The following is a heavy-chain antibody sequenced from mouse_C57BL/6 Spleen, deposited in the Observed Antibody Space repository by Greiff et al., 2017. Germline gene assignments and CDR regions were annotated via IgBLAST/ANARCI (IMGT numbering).Heavy chain of an antibody. CDR1: GYSFTSYY. Sequence: VKLMESGPELVKPGASVKISCKASGYSFTSYYIHWVKQRPGQGLEWIGWIYPGSGNTKYNEKFKGKATLTADTSSSTAYMQLSSLTSEDSAVYYCARWGYDEGGDYWGQGTTLTVSS. V-gene: IGHV1-66*01. CDR3: ARWGYDEGGDY. CDR2: IYPGSGNT. J-gene: IGHJ2*01. D-gene: IGHD2-14*01.